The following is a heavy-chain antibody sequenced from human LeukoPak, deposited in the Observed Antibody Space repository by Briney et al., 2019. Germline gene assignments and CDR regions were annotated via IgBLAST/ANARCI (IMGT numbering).Heavy chain of an antibody. CDR2: ISGSGGST. CDR3: AKGWVSAAAGCFDY. CDR1: GFAFSRYW. V-gene: IGHV3-23*01. J-gene: IGHJ4*02. Sequence: PGGSLRLSCAASGFAFSRYWMHWIRQAPGKGLEWVSAISGSGGSTYYADSVKGRFTISRDNSKNTLYLQMNSLRAEDTAVYYCAKGWVSAAAGCFDYWGQGTLVTVSS. D-gene: IGHD6-13*01.